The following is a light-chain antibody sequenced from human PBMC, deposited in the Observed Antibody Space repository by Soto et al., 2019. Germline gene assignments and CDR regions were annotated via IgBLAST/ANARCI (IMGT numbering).Light chain of an antibody. CDR3: QSYDSSLSGYV. V-gene: IGLV3-21*02. CDR1: NIGSKS. CDR2: DDS. Sequence: SYELTQPPSMSVAPGQTATITCGGNNIGSKSVHWYQQRPGQAPALVVYDDSDRPSGVPDRFSGSKSGTSASLAITGLQAEDEADYYCQSYDSSLSGYVFGTGTKVTVL. J-gene: IGLJ1*01.